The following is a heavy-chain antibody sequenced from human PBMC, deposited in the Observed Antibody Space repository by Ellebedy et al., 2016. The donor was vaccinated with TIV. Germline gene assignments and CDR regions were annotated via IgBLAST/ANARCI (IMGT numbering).Heavy chain of an antibody. V-gene: IGHV4-59*12. Sequence: PGGSLRLSCTVSGGSITNFYWTWIRQPPGKGLEWIGYIYSTGATNYNPSLKSRVTISLDTSKNQFSLKLYSVTAADTAVYYCAREGAHKFDTSGYYFDYWGQGAPVTVAS. CDR2: IYSTGAT. J-gene: IGHJ4*02. CDR1: GGSITNFY. CDR3: AREGAHKFDTSGYYFDY. D-gene: IGHD3-22*01.